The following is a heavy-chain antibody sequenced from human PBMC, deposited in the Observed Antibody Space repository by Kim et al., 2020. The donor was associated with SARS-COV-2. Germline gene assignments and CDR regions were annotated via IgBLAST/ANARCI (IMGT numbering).Heavy chain of an antibody. CDR3: AKDRGGDSSGYSYYDY. D-gene: IGHD3-22*01. CDR2: ISGDGSST. Sequence: GGSLRLSCAASGFTFSGYAMHWVRQAPGKGLEWVSLISGDGSSTYYADSVKGRFTISRDNSKNSLYLQMNSLRTEDTALYYCAKDRGGDSSGYSYYDYWGQGTPVTVSS. J-gene: IGHJ4*02. V-gene: IGHV3-43*02. CDR1: GFTFSGYA.